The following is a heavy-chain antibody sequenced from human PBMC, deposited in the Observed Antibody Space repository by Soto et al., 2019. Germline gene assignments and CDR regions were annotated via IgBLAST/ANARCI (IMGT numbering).Heavy chain of an antibody. V-gene: IGHV3-48*03. D-gene: IGHD3-3*01. J-gene: IGHJ6*02. Sequence: VEFLRLACAASGFAFSGFEMNWVRQAPGKGLEWVSYISSGASNMYYADSVKGRFTISRDNAQSSLYLQMNSLRVEDTAVYYCERDPKYDFRSGYRTKEGTYGMDVWGQGTTVAVSS. CDR3: ERDPKYDFRSGYRTKEGTYGMDV. CDR2: ISSGASNM. CDR1: GFAFSGFE.